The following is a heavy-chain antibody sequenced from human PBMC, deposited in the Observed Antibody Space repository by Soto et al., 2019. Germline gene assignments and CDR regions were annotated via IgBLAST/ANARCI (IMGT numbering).Heavy chain of an antibody. Sequence: SETLSLTRTVSGGSISSYYWSWIRQPAGKGLEWIGRIYTSGSTNYNPSLKSRVIMSVDTSKNQFSLKLSSVTAADTAVYYCAIYNWNYGPFRYWGQGTLVTVSS. J-gene: IGHJ4*02. D-gene: IGHD1-7*01. CDR3: AIYNWNYGPFRY. V-gene: IGHV4-4*07. CDR1: GGSISSYY. CDR2: IYTSGST.